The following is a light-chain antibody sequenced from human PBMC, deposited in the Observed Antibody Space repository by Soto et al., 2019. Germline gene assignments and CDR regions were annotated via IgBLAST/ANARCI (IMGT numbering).Light chain of an antibody. Sequence: DIQLTQSPSSLSASVGDRVTITCRASQGIWDYLKWYQQKPGKAPKFLIYGSSNLQSGVPSRFSGRGSVIQFSLTITSLQPEDFATYYCQQSYSPLRTFGQGTKV. CDR1: QGIWDY. J-gene: IGKJ1*01. V-gene: IGKV1-39*01. CDR3: QQSYSPLRT. CDR2: GSS.